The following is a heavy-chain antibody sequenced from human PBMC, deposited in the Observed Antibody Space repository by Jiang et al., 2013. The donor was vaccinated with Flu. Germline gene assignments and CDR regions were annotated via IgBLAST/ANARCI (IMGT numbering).Heavy chain of an antibody. CDR3: ASRPNWFDP. J-gene: IGHJ5*02. CDR2: INHSGST. CDR1: GGSFSGYY. Sequence: KPSETLSLTCAVYGGSFSGYYWSWIRQPPGKGLEWIGEINHSGSTNYNPSLKSRVTISVDTSKNQFSLKLSSVTAADTAVYYCASRPNWFDPWGQGTLVTVSS. V-gene: IGHV4-34*01.